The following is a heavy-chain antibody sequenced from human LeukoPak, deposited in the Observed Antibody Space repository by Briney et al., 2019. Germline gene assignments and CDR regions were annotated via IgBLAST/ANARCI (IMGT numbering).Heavy chain of an antibody. D-gene: IGHD6-19*01. V-gene: IGHV4-59*01. CDR1: GGSLSDYY. J-gene: IGHJ4*02. CDR2: ISHLGNT. CDR3: ASYALGWYKIDF. Sequence: SETLSLTCTVSGGSLSDYYWSWLRQPPGKGLEWIGYISHLGNTNYSPSLKSRITMSVDTSNTQFSLRLNSVTAADTAVYYCASYALGWYKIDFWGQGGLVTVSS.